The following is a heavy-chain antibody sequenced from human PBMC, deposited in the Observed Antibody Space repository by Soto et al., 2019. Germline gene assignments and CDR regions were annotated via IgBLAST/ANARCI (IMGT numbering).Heavy chain of an antibody. CDR2: IKQDGSEK. J-gene: IGHJ6*02. D-gene: IGHD2-2*02. CDR3: ARGGGYCSSTSCYNYYGMDV. Sequence: GGSLRLSCAASGFTFSSYWMSWVRQAPGKGLEWVANIKQDGSEKYYVDSVKGRFTISRDNAKNSLYLQMNSLRAEDTAVYYCARGGGYCSSTSCYNYYGMDVWGQGTTVTVSS. V-gene: IGHV3-7*03. CDR1: GFTFSSYW.